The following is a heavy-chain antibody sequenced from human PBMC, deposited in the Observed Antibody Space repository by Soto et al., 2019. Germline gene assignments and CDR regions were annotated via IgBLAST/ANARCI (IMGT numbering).Heavy chain of an antibody. V-gene: IGHV3-74*01. CDR2: INSDGSST. CDR3: ARFLVSVGYSGSSPYYYYGMDV. Sequence: GGSLRLSCAASGFTFSSYWMHWVRQAPGKGLVWVSRINSDGSSTSYADSVKGRFTISRDNAKNTLYLQMNSLRAEDTAVYYCARFLVSVGYSGSSPYYYYGMDVWGQGTTVTVSS. J-gene: IGHJ6*02. CDR1: GFTFSSYW. D-gene: IGHD1-26*01.